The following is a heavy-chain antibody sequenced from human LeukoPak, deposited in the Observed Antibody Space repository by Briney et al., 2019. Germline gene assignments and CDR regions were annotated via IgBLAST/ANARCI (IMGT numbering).Heavy chain of an antibody. Sequence: QPGGSLRLSCAASGVTFNNYAMSWVRQAPGKGLEWVSSIGKSGDDTYYTDSVKGRFTISRDNSKNTVFLQMRSLRVEDTAVYYCAIFPDYWGQGTLVTVSS. D-gene: IGHD3-9*01. J-gene: IGHJ4*02. CDR1: GVTFNNYA. CDR3: AIFPDY. V-gene: IGHV3-23*01. CDR2: IGKSGDDT.